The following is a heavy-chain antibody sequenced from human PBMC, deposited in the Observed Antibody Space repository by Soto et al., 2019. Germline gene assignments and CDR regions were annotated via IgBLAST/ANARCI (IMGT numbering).Heavy chain of an antibody. CDR3: ARHPGGRDYYYGMDV. J-gene: IGHJ6*02. Sequence: QVQLVQSGAEVKKPGSSVKVSCKASGGTFSSYAISWVRQAPGQGLEWMGGIIPIFGTANYAQKLQDRVTNTADESTSTADMELRSLRSEDTAVYYCARHPGGRDYYYGMDVWGQGTTVTVFS. D-gene: IGHD2-15*01. CDR2: IIPIFGTA. V-gene: IGHV1-69*12. CDR1: GGTFSSYA.